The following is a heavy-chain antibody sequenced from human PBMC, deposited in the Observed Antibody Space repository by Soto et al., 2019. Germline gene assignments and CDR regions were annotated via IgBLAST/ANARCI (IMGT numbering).Heavy chain of an antibody. Sequence: GTSVKVSCKASGYTFTGYYMHWVRQAPGQGLEWMGWISAYNGNTNYAQKLQCRVTMTTDTSTSTAYMELRSLRSDDTAVYYCASLRGYSYGFDYWGQGTLVTVSS. J-gene: IGHJ4*02. CDR1: GYTFTGYY. CDR3: ASLRGYSYGFDY. V-gene: IGHV1-18*04. D-gene: IGHD5-18*01. CDR2: ISAYNGNT.